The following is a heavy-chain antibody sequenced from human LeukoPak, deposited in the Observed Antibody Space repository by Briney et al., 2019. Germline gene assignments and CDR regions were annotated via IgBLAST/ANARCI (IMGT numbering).Heavy chain of an antibody. J-gene: IGHJ5*02. CDR3: ARLGNYCSGGSCYFEVWFDP. CDR2: IYPGDSDT. V-gene: IGHV5-51*01. CDR1: GYSFTSYW. Sequence: GESLKISCKGSGYSFTSYWIGWVRQMPRKGLEWMGIIYPGDSDTRYSPSFQGQVTISADKSISTAYLQWSSLKASDTAMYYCARLGNYCSGGSCYFEVWFDPWGQGTLVTVSS. D-gene: IGHD2-15*01.